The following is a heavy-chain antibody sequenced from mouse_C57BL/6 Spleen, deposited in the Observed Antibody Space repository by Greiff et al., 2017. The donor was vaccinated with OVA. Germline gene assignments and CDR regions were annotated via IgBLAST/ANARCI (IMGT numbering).Heavy chain of an antibody. CDR1: GYTFTDYN. V-gene: IGHV1-18*01. J-gene: IGHJ2*01. CDR3: ARSNYDYDSYFDY. CDR2: INPNNGGT. D-gene: IGHD2-4*01. Sequence: EVQLQQSGPELVKPGASVKIPCKASGYTFTDYNMDWVKQSHGKSLEWIGDINPNNGGTIYNQKFKGKATLTVDKSSSTAYMELRSLTSEDTAVYYCARSNYDYDSYFDYWGQGTTLTVSS.